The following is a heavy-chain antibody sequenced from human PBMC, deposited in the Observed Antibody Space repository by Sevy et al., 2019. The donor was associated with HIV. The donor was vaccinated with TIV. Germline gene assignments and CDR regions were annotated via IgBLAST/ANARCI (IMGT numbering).Heavy chain of an antibody. J-gene: IGHJ4*02. CDR2: LSFGCGKI. CDR3: AREGCSRPHDY. V-gene: IGHV3-23*01. CDR1: GFAFYEYS. D-gene: IGHD2-8*01. Sequence: GGSLRLSCAASGFAFYEYSMSWIRQAPGKGLEWVATLSFGCGKINYADSLKGRFTISRDNSKNSFYLQMDNLRVEETALYYCAREGCSRPHDYWGQGTRVTVSS.